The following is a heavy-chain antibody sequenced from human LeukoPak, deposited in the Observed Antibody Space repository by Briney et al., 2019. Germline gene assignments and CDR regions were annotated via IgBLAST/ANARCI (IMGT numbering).Heavy chain of an antibody. Sequence: SETLSLTCAVSSGSINSSNWWSWVRPPPGKGLEWIGEIYPSGSTNYNPSLKSRVTMSVDESKNEFSLKLTSVTAADTAVYYCARLGDYDILTGLSPPDYWGQGTLVTVSS. CDR3: ARLGDYDILTGLSPPDY. J-gene: IGHJ4*02. V-gene: IGHV4-4*02. CDR2: IYPSGST. D-gene: IGHD3-9*01. CDR1: SGSINSSNW.